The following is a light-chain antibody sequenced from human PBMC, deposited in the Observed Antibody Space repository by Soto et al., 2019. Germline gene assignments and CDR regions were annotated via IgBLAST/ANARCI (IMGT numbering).Light chain of an antibody. J-gene: IGKJ1*01. Sequence: AIQMTQSPSSLSASVGDRVTITCRASQDISNDLDWYQQKPGKAPKLLIYAASTLHSGVPSRFSGSGSGTDFTLTISSLQPEDFATYYCLHDYNYPRTFGQGTKVEIK. CDR3: LHDYNYPRT. CDR1: QDISND. V-gene: IGKV1-6*01. CDR2: AAS.